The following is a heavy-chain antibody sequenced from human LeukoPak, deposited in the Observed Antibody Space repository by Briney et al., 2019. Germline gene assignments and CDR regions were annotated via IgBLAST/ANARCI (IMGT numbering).Heavy chain of an antibody. CDR2: IYYSGST. V-gene: IGHV4-59*01. D-gene: IGHD3-22*01. CDR3: ARDAGYYDSSGYAFDI. Sequence: PSETLSLTCTVSGGSISTYYWSWVRLPPGKGLEWIGYIYYSGSTNYNPSLKSRVTISVDTSKNQFSLKLSSVTAADTAVYYCARDAGYYDSSGYAFDIWGQGTMVTVSS. J-gene: IGHJ3*02. CDR1: GGSISTYY.